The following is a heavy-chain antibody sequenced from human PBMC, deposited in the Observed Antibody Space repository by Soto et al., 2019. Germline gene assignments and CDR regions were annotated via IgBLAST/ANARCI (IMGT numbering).Heavy chain of an antibody. J-gene: IGHJ6*02. CDR1: GFTFSSYA. D-gene: IGHD3-3*01. V-gene: IGHV3-30*18. Sequence: QVQLVESXXXXXXXXXXLRLSCAASGFTFSSYAMHWVRQAPGKGLEWVAVISYHGINKYYGDSVKGRFTISRDNSKNTLNLQMNSLRAEDTAVYYCAKRISIFGVVITRGGMDVWGQGTTVTVSS. CDR3: AKRISIFGVVITRGGMDV. CDR2: ISYHGINK.